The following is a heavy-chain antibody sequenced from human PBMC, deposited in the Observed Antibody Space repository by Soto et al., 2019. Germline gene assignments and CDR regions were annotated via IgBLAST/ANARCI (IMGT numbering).Heavy chain of an antibody. CDR1: GGSINSGSYF. J-gene: IGHJ5*02. CDR3: ARQTFTVAKVSYGTSNWFDP. D-gene: IGHD4-17*01. Sequence: PSETLSLTCTVSGGSINSGSYFWGWIRQPPGKGPEWIGSIFDTGNTYYNPSLKSRVTISVDTSKKQFSLKLTSVTAADTAVYYCARQTFTVAKVSYGTSNWFDPWGPGTLVTVSS. V-gene: IGHV4-39*01. CDR2: IFDTGNT.